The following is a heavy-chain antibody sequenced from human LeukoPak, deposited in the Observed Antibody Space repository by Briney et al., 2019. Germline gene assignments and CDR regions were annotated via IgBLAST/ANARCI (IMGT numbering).Heavy chain of an antibody. CDR1: GGSFSGYY. CDR3: VRVLGTDYGMDV. D-gene: IGHD3-16*01. J-gene: IGHJ6*02. Sequence: PSETLSLTCGVSGGSFSGYYWGWVRQPPGKGLEWIGESNQGGYSNYNSSLKSRVTISIDTSKNSFSLKLRSVTAADTAKYYCVRVLGTDYGMDVWGQGTTVIVSS. CDR2: SNQGGYS. V-gene: IGHV4-34*01.